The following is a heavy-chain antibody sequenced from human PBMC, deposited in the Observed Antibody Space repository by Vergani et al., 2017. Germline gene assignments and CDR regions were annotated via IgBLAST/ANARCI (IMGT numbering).Heavy chain of an antibody. D-gene: IGHD3-22*01. J-gene: IGHJ4*02. V-gene: IGHV3-49*03. Sequence: EVQLVESGGGLVQPGRSLRLSCTASGFTFGDYAMSWFRQAPGKGLEWVGFIRSKAYGGTTEYAASVKGRFTISRDDSKSIAYLQMNSLTTEDTAVYYCTRTYYYDSRGPNYWGQGTLVTVSS. CDR1: GFTFGDYA. CDR2: IRSKAYGGTT. CDR3: TRTYYYDSRGPNY.